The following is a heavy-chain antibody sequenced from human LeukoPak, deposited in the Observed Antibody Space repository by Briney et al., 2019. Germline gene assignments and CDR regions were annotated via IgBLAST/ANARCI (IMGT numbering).Heavy chain of an antibody. CDR2: ISDTGNT. J-gene: IGHJ4*02. V-gene: IGHV3-23*01. CDR1: GFTLSSYA. D-gene: IGHD2-15*01. CDR3: AKAPVTTCSGAYCYPFDY. Sequence: GGSLRLSCAASGFTLSSYAMSWVRQAPGKGLEWVSAISDTGNTYHADSVKGGFTISRDSSKNTLFLQMNRLRPEDAAVYYCAKAPVTTCSGAYCYPFDYWSQGTLVTVSS.